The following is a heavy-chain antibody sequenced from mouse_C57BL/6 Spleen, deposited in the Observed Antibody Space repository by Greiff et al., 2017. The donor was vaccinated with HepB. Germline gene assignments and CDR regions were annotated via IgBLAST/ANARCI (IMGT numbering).Heavy chain of an antibody. CDR2: INPYNGGT. J-gene: IGHJ3*01. CDR3: ARGDDPAWFAY. CDR1: GYTFTDYY. Sequence: VQLKESGPVLVKPGASVKMSCKASGYTFTDYYMNWVKQSHGKSLEWIGVINPYNGGTSYNQKFKGKATLTVDKSSSTAYMELNSLTSEDSAVYYCARGDDPAWFAYWGQGTLVTVSA. V-gene: IGHV1-19*01.